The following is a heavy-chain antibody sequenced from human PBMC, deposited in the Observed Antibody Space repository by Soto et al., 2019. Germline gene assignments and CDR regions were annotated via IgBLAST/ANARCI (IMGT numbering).Heavy chain of an antibody. Sequence: GASVKVSCKASGYTFTSYGISWVRQAPGQGLEWMGWISAYNGNTNYAQKLQGRVTMTTDTSTSTAYMELRSLRSDDTAVYYCARRGGGSYYDFWSGYFLSTSKNRSETENWFDPWGQGTLVTVSS. CDR3: ARRGGGSYYDFWSGYFLSTSKNRSETENWFDP. V-gene: IGHV1-18*01. D-gene: IGHD3-3*01. CDR2: ISAYNGNT. J-gene: IGHJ5*02. CDR1: GYTFTSYG.